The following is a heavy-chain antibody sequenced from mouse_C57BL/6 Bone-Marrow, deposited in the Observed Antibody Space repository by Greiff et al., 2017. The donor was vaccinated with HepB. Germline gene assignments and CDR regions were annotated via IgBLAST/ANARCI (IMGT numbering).Heavy chain of an antibody. CDR2: ISDGGSYT. J-gene: IGHJ3*01. V-gene: IGHV5-4*01. CDR1: GFTFSSYA. CDR3: AREKTGTRVAY. D-gene: IGHD4-1*01. Sequence: DVKLVESGGGLVKPGGSLKLSCAASGFTFSSYAMSWVRQTPEKRLEWVATISDGGSYTYYPDNVKGRFTIYRDNAKNNLYLQMSHLKSEDTAMYYCAREKTGTRVAYWGQGTLVTVSA.